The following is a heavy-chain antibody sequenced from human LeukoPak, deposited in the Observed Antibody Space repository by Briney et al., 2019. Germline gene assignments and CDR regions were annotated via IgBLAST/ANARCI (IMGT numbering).Heavy chain of an antibody. CDR3: ARDQWELSGGLDY. D-gene: IGHD1-26*01. CDR1: GFTYSSYS. Sequence: PGGSLRLSCAFSGFTYSSYSMNWVRQAPGKGLEWVSSISSSSSYIYYADSVKGRFTISRDNAKNSLYLQMNSLRAEDTAVYYCARDQWELSGGLDYWGQGTLVTVSS. J-gene: IGHJ4*02. CDR2: ISSSSSYI. V-gene: IGHV3-21*01.